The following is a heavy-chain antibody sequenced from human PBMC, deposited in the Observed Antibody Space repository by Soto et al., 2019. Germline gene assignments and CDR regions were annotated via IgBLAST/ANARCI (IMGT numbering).Heavy chain of an antibody. Sequence: ASVKVSCKASGGTFSSYAISWVRQAPGQGLEWMGGIIPIFGTANYAQKFQGRVTITADESTSTAYMELSSLRSEDTAVYYCARGRDSSGYYYSEDYYYYYGMDVWGQGTTVTVSS. CDR2: IIPIFGTA. D-gene: IGHD3-22*01. CDR1: GGTFSSYA. V-gene: IGHV1-69*13. J-gene: IGHJ6*02. CDR3: ARGRDSSGYYYSEDYYYYYGMDV.